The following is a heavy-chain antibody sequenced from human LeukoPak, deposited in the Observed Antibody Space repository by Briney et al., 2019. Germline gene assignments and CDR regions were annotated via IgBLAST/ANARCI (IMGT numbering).Heavy chain of an antibody. CDR2: ISYDGSNK. Sequence: GGSLRLSCAASGFTFSSYGMHWVRQAPGKGLEWVAVISYDGSNKYYADSVKGRFTISRDNSKNTLYLQMNCLRAEDTAVYYCAREDTAMVIGSLDYWGQGTLVTVSS. D-gene: IGHD5-18*01. J-gene: IGHJ4*02. CDR3: AREDTAMVIGSLDY. CDR1: GFTFSSYG. V-gene: IGHV3-30*03.